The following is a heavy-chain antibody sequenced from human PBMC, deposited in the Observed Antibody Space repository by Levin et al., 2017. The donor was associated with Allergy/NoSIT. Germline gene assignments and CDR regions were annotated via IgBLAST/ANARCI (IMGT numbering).Heavy chain of an antibody. D-gene: IGHD3-10*01. CDR1: GGSISSSSYY. CDR2: IYYSGST. V-gene: IGHV4-39*02. J-gene: IGHJ4*02. Sequence: SETLSLTCTVSGGSISSSSYYWGWIRQPPGKGLEWIGSIYYSGSTYYNPSLKSRVTISVDTSKNQFSLKLSSVTAADTAVYYCARDTITMVRGKHPPFDYWGQGTLVTVSS. CDR3: ARDTITMVRGKHPPFDY.